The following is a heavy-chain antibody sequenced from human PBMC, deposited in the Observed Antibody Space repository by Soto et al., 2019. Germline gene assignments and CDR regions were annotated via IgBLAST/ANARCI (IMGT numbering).Heavy chain of an antibody. D-gene: IGHD6-19*01. CDR1: GYTLTELS. V-gene: IGHV1-24*01. CDR3: AYRPSGYSSGWYGLDY. CDR2: FDPEDGET. J-gene: IGHJ4*02. Sequence: ASVKVSCKVSGYTLTELSMHWVRQAPGKGLEWMGGFDPEDGETIYAQKFQGRVTMTEDTSTDTAYMELSSLRSEDTAVYYCAYRPSGYSSGWYGLDYWGQGTLVTVSS.